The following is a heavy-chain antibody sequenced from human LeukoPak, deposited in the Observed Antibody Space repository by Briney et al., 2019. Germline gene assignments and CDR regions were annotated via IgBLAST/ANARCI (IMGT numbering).Heavy chain of an antibody. J-gene: IGHJ6*03. CDR2: INPSGGST. V-gene: IGHV1-46*03. CDR3: AIRSYCSGGSCYPRGYYYYYMDV. Sequence: ASVKVSCKASGYTFTSYYMHWVRQAPGQGLEWMGIINPSGGSTSYAQKFQGRVTMTRDTSTSTVYMELSSLRSEDTAVYYCAIRSYCSGGSCYPRGYYYYYMDVWGQGTLVTVSS. CDR1: GYTFTSYY. D-gene: IGHD2-15*01.